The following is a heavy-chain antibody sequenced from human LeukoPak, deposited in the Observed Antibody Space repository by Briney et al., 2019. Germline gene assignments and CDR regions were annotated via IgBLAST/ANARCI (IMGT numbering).Heavy chain of an antibody. CDR1: GGSISSYY. CDR2: IYTSGST. Sequence: SESLSLTCTVSGGSISSYYWSWIRQPAGKGLERIGRIYTSGSTNYNPSLKSRVTMSVDTSKNQFSLKLSSVTAADTAVYYCASRGEYCSSPSCYGNYYYYYYMDVWGKGTTVTASS. CDR3: ASRGEYCSSPSCYGNYYYYYYMDV. V-gene: IGHV4-4*07. J-gene: IGHJ6*03. D-gene: IGHD2-2*01.